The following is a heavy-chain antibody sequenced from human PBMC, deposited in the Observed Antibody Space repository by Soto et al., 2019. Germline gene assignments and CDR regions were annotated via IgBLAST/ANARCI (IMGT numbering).Heavy chain of an antibody. V-gene: IGHV3-15*04. D-gene: IGHD2-21*02. CDR3: TTGDGPKHFDS. CDR1: GFTFSEAW. CDR2: VETKKHGGTT. J-gene: IGHJ4*01. Sequence: QLVESGGGLVKPGGSLTLSCAASGFTFSEAWMTWVRQTPGKGLEWVGRVETKKHGGTTDYAATVRGRFTVSRDDSKNTLYLQMNSLKSEDTAVYYCTTGDGPKHFDSWGHGALVTVSS.